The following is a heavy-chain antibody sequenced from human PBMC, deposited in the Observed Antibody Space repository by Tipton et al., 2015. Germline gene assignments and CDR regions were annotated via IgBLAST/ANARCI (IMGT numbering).Heavy chain of an antibody. Sequence: TLSLTCTVSGGSASSGSHYWNWIRQSPGKGLVWIGYVFFSGSTNYNPSLKSRVTMSMDASKNQFYLRLSSVTAADTAMYYCARDGGDYGYYYGMDVWGQGTTVIVSS. CDR2: VFFSGST. V-gene: IGHV4-61*01. J-gene: IGHJ6*02. CDR3: ARDGGDYGYYYGMDV. CDR1: GGSASSGSHY. D-gene: IGHD4-17*01.